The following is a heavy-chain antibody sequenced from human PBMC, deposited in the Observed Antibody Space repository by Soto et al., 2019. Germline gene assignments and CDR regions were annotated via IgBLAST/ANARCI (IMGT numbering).Heavy chain of an antibody. J-gene: IGHJ3*02. CDR3: ARPGLGGDDAFDI. CDR2: IYYSGST. D-gene: IGHD3-16*01. V-gene: IGHV4-39*01. CDR1: GGSISSSSYY. Sequence: SETLSLTCTVSGGSISSSSYYWGWIRQPPGKGLEWIGSIYYSGSTYYNPSLKSRVTISVDTSKNQFSLKLSSVTAADTAVYYCARPGLGGDDAFDIWGQGTMVTVSS.